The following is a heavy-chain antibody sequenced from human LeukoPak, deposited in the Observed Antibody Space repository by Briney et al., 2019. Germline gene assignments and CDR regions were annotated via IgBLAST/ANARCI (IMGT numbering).Heavy chain of an antibody. CDR2: IYPGDTDN. J-gene: IGHJ6*02. Sequence: GGSLPISCMGSGSSSTSYWIGGVRQVTGKGLEWRGIIYPGDTDNRYSPSFQVQVTISADKSISTGYLQWSSLKASDTAMYYCARTYYDFWSGYFYYGMDVWGQGTTVTVSS. CDR3: ARTYYDFWSGYFYYGMDV. D-gene: IGHD3-3*01. CDR1: GSSSTSYW. V-gene: IGHV5-51*01.